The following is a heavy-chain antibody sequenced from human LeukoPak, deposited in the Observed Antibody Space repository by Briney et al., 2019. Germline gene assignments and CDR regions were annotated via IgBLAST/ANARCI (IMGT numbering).Heavy chain of an antibody. J-gene: IGHJ5*02. CDR2: INHSGST. Sequence: SETLSLTCAVYGGSFSGYYWSWIRQPPGKGLEWIGEINHSGSTNYNPSLKSRVTISVDTSKNQFSLKLSSVTAADTAVYYCARGGLLWFGAPYNWFDPWGQGTLVTVSS. D-gene: IGHD3-10*01. CDR3: ARGGLLWFGAPYNWFDP. V-gene: IGHV4-34*01. CDR1: GGSFSGYY.